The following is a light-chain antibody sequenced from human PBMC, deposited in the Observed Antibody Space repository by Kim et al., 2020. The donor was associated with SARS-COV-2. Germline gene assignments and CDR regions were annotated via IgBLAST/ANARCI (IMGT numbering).Light chain of an antibody. CDR2: GAS. V-gene: IGKV3-15*01. CDR3: QQYNSWPYT. Sequence: SVSPGERATLSCRASQSVTSNLAWYQQKPGQAPRLLIYGASTRATGIPARFSGSGSETEFTLTISSLQSEDFAVYYCQQYNSWPYTFGQGTKLEI. J-gene: IGKJ2*01. CDR1: QSVTSN.